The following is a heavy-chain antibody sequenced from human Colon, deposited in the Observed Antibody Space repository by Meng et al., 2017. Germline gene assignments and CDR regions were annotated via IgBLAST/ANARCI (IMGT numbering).Heavy chain of an antibody. CDR3: SRGRLTNDY. D-gene: IGHD4-11*01. Sequence: GESLKISCTASGFTFGDYAMAWFRQVPGKGLEWVGIIRSKAYGETTHYAASVKGRFSISRDDSKSIAYLQMGSLKVEDTAVYFCSRGRLTNDYWGQGTLVTVSS. J-gene: IGHJ4*02. V-gene: IGHV3-49*03. CDR1: GFTFGDYA. CDR2: IRSKAYGETT.